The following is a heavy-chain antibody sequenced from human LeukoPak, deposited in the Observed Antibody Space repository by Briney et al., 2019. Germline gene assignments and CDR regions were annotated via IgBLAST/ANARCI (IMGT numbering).Heavy chain of an antibody. CDR1: GFTFSNYA. J-gene: IGHJ4*02. CDR3: AKDFVVVPGNVNYFDS. V-gene: IGHV3-23*01. CDR2: ISGSGDNT. Sequence: GGSLRLSCAASGFTFSNYAMSWVRQAPGKGLEWVSAISGSGDNTYYADSVKGRFTVSRDNSKNTLYVQMKSLRGEDTAIYYCAKDFVVVPGNVNYFDSWGQGTLVTVSS. D-gene: IGHD2-21*02.